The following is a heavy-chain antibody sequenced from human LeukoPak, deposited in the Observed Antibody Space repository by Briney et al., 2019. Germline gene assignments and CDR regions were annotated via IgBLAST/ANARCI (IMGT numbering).Heavy chain of an antibody. D-gene: IGHD6-19*01. Sequence: SETLSLTCTVSGGSISSYYWSWIRQPAGKGLEWIGRIYTSGSTNYNPSLKSRVTMSVDTSKNQFSLKLSSVTAADTAVYYCARDKSSGWYEDNYFDYWGQGTLVTVSS. CDR2: IYTSGST. CDR3: ARDKSSGWYEDNYFDY. V-gene: IGHV4-4*07. J-gene: IGHJ4*02. CDR1: GGSISSYY.